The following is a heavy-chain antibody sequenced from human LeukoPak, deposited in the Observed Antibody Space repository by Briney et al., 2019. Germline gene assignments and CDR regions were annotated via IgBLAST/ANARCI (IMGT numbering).Heavy chain of an antibody. CDR3: VRESEYDHSASFDY. D-gene: IGHD3-22*01. Sequence: GGSLRLSCAASGFTFTAYFIHWVRQAPGKGLEWVAVMSSDGNAMFYADSVKGRFTISRDNSKNTLYLQMNSLRAEDTAVYYCVRESEYDHSASFDYWGQGTLVTVSP. J-gene: IGHJ4*02. CDR2: MSSDGNAM. V-gene: IGHV3-30-3*01. CDR1: GFTFTAYF.